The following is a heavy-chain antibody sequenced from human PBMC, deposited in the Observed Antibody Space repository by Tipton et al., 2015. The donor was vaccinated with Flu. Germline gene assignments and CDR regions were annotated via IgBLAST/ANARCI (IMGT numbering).Heavy chain of an antibody. CDR2: IYYSGST. CDR1: GGSISSYY. D-gene: IGHD3-3*01. CDR3: ARGTYDFWSGYTYYYYYGMDV. J-gene: IGHJ6*02. Sequence: TLSLTCTVSGGSISSYYWSWIRQPPGKGLEWIGYIYYSGSTNYNPSLKSRVTISVDTSKNQFSLKLSSVTAADTAVYYCARGTYDFWSGYTYYYYYGMDVWGQGTTVTVSS. V-gene: IGHV4-59*01.